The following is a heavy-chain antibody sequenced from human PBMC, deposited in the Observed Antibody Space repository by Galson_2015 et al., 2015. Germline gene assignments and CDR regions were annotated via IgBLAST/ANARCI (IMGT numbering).Heavy chain of an antibody. Sequence: ETLSLTCAVSGDSISSNNWWSWVRQTPEKGLEWIGEIFHAESTNYNPSLKSRVTISLDMAKNQFSLKLSSVTAADTAVYYCARRDGWNWGMDVWGLGTTVTVSS. V-gene: IGHV4-4*02. D-gene: IGHD5-24*01. J-gene: IGHJ6*02. CDR1: GDSISSNNW. CDR3: ARRDGWNWGMDV. CDR2: IFHAEST.